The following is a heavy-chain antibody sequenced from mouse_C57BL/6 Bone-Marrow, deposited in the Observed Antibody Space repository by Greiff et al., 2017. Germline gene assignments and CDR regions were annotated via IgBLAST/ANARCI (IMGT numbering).Heavy chain of an antibody. J-gene: IGHJ2*01. CDR2: FYPGSGSI. CDR1: GYTFTEYT. Sequence: VKLMESGAELVKPGASVKLSCKASGYTFTEYTIHWVKQRSGQGLEWIGWFYPGSGSIKYNEKFKDKATLTADKSSSTVYMELSRLTSEDSAVYFCARHEEDYYGSSYGYFDYWGQGTTLTVSS. D-gene: IGHD1-1*01. CDR3: ARHEEDYYGSSYGYFDY. V-gene: IGHV1-62-2*01.